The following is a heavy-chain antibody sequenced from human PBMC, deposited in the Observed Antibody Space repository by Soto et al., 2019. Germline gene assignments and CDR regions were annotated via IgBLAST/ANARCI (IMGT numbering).Heavy chain of an antibody. D-gene: IGHD6-6*01. V-gene: IGHV3-64*01. Sequence: EVQLAESGGGLAQPGGSLRLSCAASGFTLSGYAMDWVRQAPGKGLEYVSGISSNGVGTYYANSVQGRFTISRDNSKNTVYLQMGSLRPEDMAVYYCARRARPDFYYMDDWGKGTTVTVS. CDR3: ARRARPDFYYMDD. J-gene: IGHJ6*03. CDR1: GFTLSGYA. CDR2: ISSNGVGT.